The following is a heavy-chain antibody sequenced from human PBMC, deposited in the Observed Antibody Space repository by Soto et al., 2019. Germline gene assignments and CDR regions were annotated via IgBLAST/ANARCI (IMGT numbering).Heavy chain of an antibody. J-gene: IGHJ6*02. D-gene: IGHD1-7*01. V-gene: IGHV1-2*02. CDR3: AREELPSYYYGMDV. Sequence: VASVKVSCKASGYIFTGYHMHWVRQAPGQGLEWMGWINPNSGGTKYAQKFQGRVTMTRDTSISTAYMELSSLRSDDTAVYYCAREELPSYYYGMDVWGQGTTVTVSS. CDR2: INPNSGGT. CDR1: GYIFTGYH.